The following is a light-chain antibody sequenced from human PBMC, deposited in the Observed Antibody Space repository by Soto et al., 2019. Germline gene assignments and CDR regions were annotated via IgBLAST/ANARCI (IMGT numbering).Light chain of an antibody. J-gene: IGLJ2*01. CDR2: DVS. CDR1: SSDVGGYNY. Sequence: QSVLTQPASVSGSPGQSITISCTGTSSDVGGYNYVSWYQQHPGKAPKVMIYDVSNRPSGISTRFSGSKSGNTASLTITGLQAEDEADYYCSSYTSSSTVVFGGGTQLTVL. CDR3: SSYTSSSTVV. V-gene: IGLV2-14*01.